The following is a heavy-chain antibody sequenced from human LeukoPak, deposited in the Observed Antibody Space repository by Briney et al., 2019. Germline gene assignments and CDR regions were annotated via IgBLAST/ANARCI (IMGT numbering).Heavy chain of an antibody. CDR2: IRYDGSNK. CDR1: GFTFSSYG. Sequence: GGSLRLSCAASGFTFSSYGMHWVGQAPGKGLEWVAFIRYDGSNKYYADSVKGRFTISRDNSKNTLYLQMNSLRAEDTAVYYCASLTYYYDSSGYYSDYWGQGTLVTVSS. J-gene: IGHJ4*02. D-gene: IGHD3-22*01. CDR3: ASLTYYYDSSGYYSDY. V-gene: IGHV3-30*02.